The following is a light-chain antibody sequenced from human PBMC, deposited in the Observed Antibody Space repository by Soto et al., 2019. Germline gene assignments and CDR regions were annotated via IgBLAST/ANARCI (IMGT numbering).Light chain of an antibody. CDR3: SSFTSSSTRV. Sequence: QSALTQSASVSGSPGQSITISFTGTSSDVGAYNYVSWYQQHPGKAPKLIIYDVSNRPSGVSNRFSGSKSGNTASLTISALQAEDEADYYCSSFTSSSTRVFGTGTKVTVL. J-gene: IGLJ1*01. CDR1: SSDVGAYNY. CDR2: DVS. V-gene: IGLV2-14*01.